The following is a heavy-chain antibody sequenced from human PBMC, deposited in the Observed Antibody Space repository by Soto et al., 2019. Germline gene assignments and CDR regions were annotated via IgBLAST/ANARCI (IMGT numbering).Heavy chain of an antibody. CDR3: AARHFWSGPWTHTRLDS. Sequence: SETLSLTCTVSGDSVSSVGFHWAWLRRPPGKGLEWIGYIYNGGSTYYRPSLESRMHMSLDATRNHYSLRLTSVTAADTAVYYCAARHFWSGPWTHTRLDSWGQGTLVTVSS. CDR1: GDSVSSVGFH. V-gene: IGHV4-30-4*01. J-gene: IGHJ4*02. CDR2: IYNGGST. D-gene: IGHD3-3*02.